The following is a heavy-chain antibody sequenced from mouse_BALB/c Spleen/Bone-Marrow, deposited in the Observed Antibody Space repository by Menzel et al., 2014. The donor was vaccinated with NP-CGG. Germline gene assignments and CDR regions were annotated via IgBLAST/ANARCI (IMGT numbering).Heavy chain of an antibody. V-gene: IGHV7-3*02. CDR1: GFTFTDYY. J-gene: IGHJ2*01. CDR2: IRNKAYGYTT. Sequence: EVKLVESGGGLVQPGGSLRLSCAPSGFTFTDYYMNWVRQPPGKALEWLVFIRNKAYGYTTEYSASVKGRFTISRDNSQNILYLQMNTLRAEDSATYYCARDMGGLLFDSWGQDTTLSVSS. D-gene: IGHD1-1*01. CDR3: ARDMGGLLFDS.